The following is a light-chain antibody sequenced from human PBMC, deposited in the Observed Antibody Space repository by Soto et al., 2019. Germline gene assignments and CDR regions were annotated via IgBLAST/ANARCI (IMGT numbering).Light chain of an antibody. V-gene: IGKV1-5*03. CDR2: KAS. CDR3: QPYNSYSLT. CDR1: QSISSW. J-gene: IGKJ4*01. Sequence: DLQMTTSPYTLSASLGYRATRNCWASQSISSWLAWYPQKPGKATKLLIYKASSLESGVRSRFSGSGSGTEFTLTISSLQPDDCATYYCQPYNSYSLTFGGGTKVDIK.